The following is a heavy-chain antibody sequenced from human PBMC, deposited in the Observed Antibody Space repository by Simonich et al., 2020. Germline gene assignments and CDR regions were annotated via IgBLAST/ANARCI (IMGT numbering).Heavy chain of an antibody. CDR2: IRSKANSYEN. V-gene: IGHV3-73*02. J-gene: IGHJ4*02. CDR3: TRFDYYGSGSYYFDY. D-gene: IGHD3-10*01. Sequence: EVQLVESGGGLVQPGGSLKLSCAASGFTFRGSVMHWVRQASGKGLEWVGLIRSKANSYENAYAASVKGRLTISRDDSKNTAYLQMNSLKTEDTAVYYCTRFDYYGSGSYYFDYWGQGTLVTVSS. CDR1: GFTFRGSV.